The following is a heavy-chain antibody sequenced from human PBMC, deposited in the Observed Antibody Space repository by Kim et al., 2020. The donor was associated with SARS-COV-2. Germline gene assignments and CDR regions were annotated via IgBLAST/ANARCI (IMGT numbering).Heavy chain of an antibody. D-gene: IGHD2-2*01. J-gene: IGHJ5*02. Sequence: YADSVKGRFTISRDNAKNSLYLQMNSLRAEDTAVYYCARDMPGGSNWFDPWGQGTLVTVSS. V-gene: IGHV3-21*01. CDR3: ARDMPGGSNWFDP.